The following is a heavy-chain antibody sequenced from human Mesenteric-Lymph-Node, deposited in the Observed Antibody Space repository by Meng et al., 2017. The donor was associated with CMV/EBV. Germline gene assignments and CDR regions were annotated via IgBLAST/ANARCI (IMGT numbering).Heavy chain of an antibody. CDR2: INPNGGLT. CDR3: VRDVAYMDV. CDR1: GNTFTGYF. Sequence: ASVKVSCKASGNTFTGYFMHWVRQAPGQGLEWMGWINPNGGLTKYSSKFQGRVTMTREVSISTAYMELRRLTSDDTAVYYCVRDVAYMDVWGQGGSVTVSS. V-gene: IGHV1-2*02. D-gene: IGHD2-21*01. J-gene: IGHJ6*02.